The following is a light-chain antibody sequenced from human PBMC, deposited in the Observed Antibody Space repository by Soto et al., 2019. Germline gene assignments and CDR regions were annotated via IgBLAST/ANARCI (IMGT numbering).Light chain of an antibody. Sequence: QAVVTQPPSASGTPGQRVTISCSGSSSNIGSNYVYWYQQLPGTAPKLLIYRNNQRPSGVPDRFSGSKSGTSASLAISGLRFEDEADYYCAAWDDSLSGFYVFGTGTKVTVL. CDR2: RNN. J-gene: IGLJ1*01. CDR3: AAWDDSLSGFYV. CDR1: SSNIGSNY. V-gene: IGLV1-47*01.